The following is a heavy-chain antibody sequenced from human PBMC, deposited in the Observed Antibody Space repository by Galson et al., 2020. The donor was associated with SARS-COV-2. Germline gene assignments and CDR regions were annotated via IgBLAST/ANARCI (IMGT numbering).Heavy chain of an antibody. V-gene: IGHV3-30*04. J-gene: IGHJ4*02. Sequence: SLKISCAASGFTFSSYAMHWVRQAPGKGLEWVAVISYDGSNKYYADSVKGRFTISRDNSKNTLYLQMNSLRAEDTAVYYCARDRLTAYFDYWGQGTLVTGSS. CDR1: GFTFSSYA. CDR2: ISYDGSNK. D-gene: IGHD3-16*01. CDR3: ARDRLTAYFDY.